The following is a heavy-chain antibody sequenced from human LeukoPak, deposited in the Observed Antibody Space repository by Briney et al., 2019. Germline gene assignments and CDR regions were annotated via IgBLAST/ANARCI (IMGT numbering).Heavy chain of an antibody. CDR2: IIPVLGIA. V-gene: IGHV1-69*04. D-gene: IGHD2-15*01. Sequence: ASVKVSCKASGGTFSSYAISWVRQAPGQGLEWMGRIIPVLGIANYAQKFQGRVTITADKSTSTAYMDLSSLKSEDTAVFYCARAKEDLYCSGGSCPYYFDQWGQGTLVTVSA. CDR3: ARAKEDLYCSGGSCPYYFDQ. J-gene: IGHJ4*02. CDR1: GGTFSSYA.